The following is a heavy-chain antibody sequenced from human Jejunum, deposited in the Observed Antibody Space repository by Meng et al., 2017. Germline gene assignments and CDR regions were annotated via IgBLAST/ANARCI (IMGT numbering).Heavy chain of an antibody. D-gene: IGHD3-22*01. CDR2: VNAGNGNT. V-gene: IGHV1-3*01. J-gene: IGHJ4*02. CDR1: GYTFKNYL. Sequence: QVQLVQSGAEVKKPGDSVTVSCKASGYTFKNYLIHWVRQAPGQRLEWMGWVNAGNGNTKSSQNFQGRVTFNRDTSATTAYMELSSLTPEDTAVYYCARLYYFDSSGTYDYWGQGTLVTVSS. CDR3: ARLYYFDSSGTYDY.